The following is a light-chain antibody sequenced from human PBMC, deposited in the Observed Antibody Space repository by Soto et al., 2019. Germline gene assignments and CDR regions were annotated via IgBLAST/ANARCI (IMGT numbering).Light chain of an antibody. CDR1: NGHNTNA. CDR3: QTWDTGMV. Sequence: QTVVTQSPSASASLGASVKLTCTLSNGHNTNAIAWHQQRPEKGPRYLMKLNSDGSHSRGGGIPDRFSGSSSGAERYLTISGLRSEDEADYYCQTWDTGMVFGGGTKVTVL. CDR2: LNSDGSH. V-gene: IGLV4-69*01. J-gene: IGLJ2*01.